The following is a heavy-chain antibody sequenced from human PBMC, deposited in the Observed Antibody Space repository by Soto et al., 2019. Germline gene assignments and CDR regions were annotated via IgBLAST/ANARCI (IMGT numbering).Heavy chain of an antibody. Sequence: ASVKVSCKASGYTFTSYTINWVRQATGQGPEYMGWMNPITGNTGYAQKLQGRVTMTTDTSTSTAYMELRSLRSDDTAVCYCARDGYDILTGYPSTFDYWGQGTLVTVSS. CDR3: ARDGYDILTGYPSTFDY. D-gene: IGHD3-9*01. V-gene: IGHV1-8*01. CDR1: GYTFTSYT. CDR2: MNPITGNT. J-gene: IGHJ4*02.